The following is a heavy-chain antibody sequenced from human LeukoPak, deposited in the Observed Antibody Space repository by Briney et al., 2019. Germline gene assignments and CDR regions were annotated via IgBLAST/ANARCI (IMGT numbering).Heavy chain of an antibody. CDR3: ARGPAAMVNFDY. D-gene: IGHD5-18*01. CDR2: ISSSSSYI. V-gene: IGHV3-21*01. Sequence: GGSLRLSCAAFGFTFSSYSMNWVRQAPGKGLEWVSSISSSSSYIYYADSVKGRFTISRDNAKNSLYLQMNSLRAEDTAVYYCARGPAAMVNFDYWGQGTLVTVSS. J-gene: IGHJ4*02. CDR1: GFTFSSYS.